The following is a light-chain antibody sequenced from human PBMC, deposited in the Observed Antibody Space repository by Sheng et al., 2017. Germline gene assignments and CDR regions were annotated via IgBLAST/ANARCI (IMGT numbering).Light chain of an antibody. CDR2: QAS. J-gene: IGKJ2*03. CDR1: QTLNNA. Sequence: IQMTQSPSTLSASVGDRVTITCRASQTLNNALAWYQVKPGKAPKFLIYQASTLQQGVPSRFSGSGSGTEFTLTISNLQPDDFATYYCQQYVRFYSFVQGTKLETK. CDR3: QQYVRFYS. V-gene: IGKV1-5*03.